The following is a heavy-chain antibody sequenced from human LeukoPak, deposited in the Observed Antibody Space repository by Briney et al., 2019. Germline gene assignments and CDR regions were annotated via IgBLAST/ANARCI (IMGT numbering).Heavy chain of an antibody. V-gene: IGHV3-33*01. CDR1: GFTFSSYG. J-gene: IGHJ4*02. CDR2: IWYDGSNK. D-gene: IGHD3-22*01. Sequence: GGSLRLSCAASGFTFSSYGMRWVRQAPGKGLEWVAVIWYDGSNKYYADSVKGRFTISRDNSKNTLYLQMNSLRAEDTAVYYCARDNRGYYYDSSGYLPEDYWGQGTLVTVSS. CDR3: ARDNRGYYYDSSGYLPEDY.